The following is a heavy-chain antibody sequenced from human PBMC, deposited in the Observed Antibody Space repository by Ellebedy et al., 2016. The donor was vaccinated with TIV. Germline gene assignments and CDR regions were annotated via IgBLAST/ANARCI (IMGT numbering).Heavy chain of an antibody. Sequence: MPSETLSLTCSVSGSSISSGYYWGWIRQPPGRGLVWIGCMYHSGSTYYSPSIKSRVTISVDQSKNQLSLRLSSVTAADTAVYYCARWVGHFDFWGQGAQVTVSS. J-gene: IGHJ4*02. V-gene: IGHV4-38-2*01. CDR1: GSSISSGYY. D-gene: IGHD1-26*01. CDR3: ARWVGHFDF. CDR2: MYHSGST.